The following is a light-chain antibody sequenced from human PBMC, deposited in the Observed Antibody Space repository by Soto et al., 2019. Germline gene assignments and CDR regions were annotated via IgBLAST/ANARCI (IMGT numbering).Light chain of an antibody. V-gene: IGLV2-11*01. CDR3: CSYAGSYIDV. Sequence: QSALTQPRSVSGSPGQSVTISCTGTSSDVGAYNAVSWYQQSPGKAPKIMIYDVSKRPSGVPDRFSGSKSGNTASLTISGLQAEDEADYYCCSYAGSYIDVFGTGTKLTVL. CDR2: DVS. J-gene: IGLJ1*01. CDR1: SSDVGAYNA.